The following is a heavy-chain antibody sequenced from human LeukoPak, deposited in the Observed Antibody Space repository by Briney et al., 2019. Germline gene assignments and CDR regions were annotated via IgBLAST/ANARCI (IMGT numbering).Heavy chain of an antibody. CDR3: ARALYDSSGYYSHFDY. V-gene: IGHV3-21*01. CDR2: ISTSSSYI. J-gene: IGHJ4*02. CDR1: GFTFSSYN. Sequence: GGSLRLSCAASGFTFSSYNMNWVRQAPGKGLEWVSSISTSSSYIYYADSVKGRFTISRHNAKNSLYLQMNSLRAEDTAVYYCARALYDSSGYYSHFDYWGQGTLVTVSS. D-gene: IGHD3-22*01.